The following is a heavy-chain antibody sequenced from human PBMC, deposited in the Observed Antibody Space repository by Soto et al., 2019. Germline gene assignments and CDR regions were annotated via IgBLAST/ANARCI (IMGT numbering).Heavy chain of an antibody. Sequence: SQTLSLTCDISGESVYTNTATWGWIRQSPSGSLEWLGRTYYRSKWFYDYAVSVRSRITISPDTPNNQVSLQLNSVTPDDTVVYYCVRLRGNSRLDTWGQGTLVTVS. CDR3: VRLRGNSRLDT. D-gene: IGHD5-18*01. CDR2: TYYRSKWFY. V-gene: IGHV6-1*01. J-gene: IGHJ5*02. CDR1: GESVYTNTAT.